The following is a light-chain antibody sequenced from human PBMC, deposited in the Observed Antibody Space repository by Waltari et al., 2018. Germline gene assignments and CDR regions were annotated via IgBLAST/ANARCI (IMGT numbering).Light chain of an antibody. V-gene: IGKV3-20*01. CDR3: QQYGSSPGFT. CDR1: QSVSSSY. Sequence: EIVLTQSPGTLSLSPGARATLSCRASQSVSSSYLAWYQQKPGQAPRLLIYGASSRATGIPDRFSGSGSGTDFTLTISRLEPEDFAVYYCQQYGSSPGFTFGPGTKVDI. CDR2: GAS. J-gene: IGKJ3*01.